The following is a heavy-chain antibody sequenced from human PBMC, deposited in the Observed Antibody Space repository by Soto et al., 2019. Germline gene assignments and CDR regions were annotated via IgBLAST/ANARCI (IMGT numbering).Heavy chain of an antibody. CDR3: ARGAPPFDY. CDR2: SRDKANRYTT. J-gene: IGHJ4*02. Sequence: EVQLVESGGGLVQPGGSLRLSCAASGFTLSDHYMDWVRQAPGKGLEWVGRSRDKANRYTTAYAASVKGRFTISRDDSQNSLYLQMNSLKTEDTAVYYCARGAPPFDYWGQGTLVTVSS. V-gene: IGHV3-72*01. CDR1: GFTLSDHY.